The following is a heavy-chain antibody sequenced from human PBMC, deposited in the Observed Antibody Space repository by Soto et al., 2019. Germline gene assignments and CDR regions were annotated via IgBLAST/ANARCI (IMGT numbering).Heavy chain of an antibody. CDR2: IIPIFDIT. CDR3: ARSLLGDYYDSDGLDN. J-gene: IGHJ4*02. Sequence: QVQLVQSGTEVKKPGSSETVSCKASVGPYTKYSISWVRQAPGQGLEWMGRIIPIFDITNYAQKFQGRVTITADKSTSTVYMDLSSLRSEDTAVYYCARSLLGDYYDSDGLDNWGQGTLVTVSS. CDR1: VGPYTKYS. D-gene: IGHD3-22*01. V-gene: IGHV1-69*02.